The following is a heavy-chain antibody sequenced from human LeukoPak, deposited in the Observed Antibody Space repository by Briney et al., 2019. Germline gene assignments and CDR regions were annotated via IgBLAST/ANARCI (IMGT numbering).Heavy chain of an antibody. D-gene: IGHD5-12*01. CDR3: ARGEGYSGYPEDY. CDR2: LHYSGRT. V-gene: IGHV4-39*07. CDR1: GGSISSSTYY. Sequence: SETLSLTCTVSGGSISSSTYYWAWIRQPPGKGLEWIGSLHYSGRTVYNPSLKSRVTISVDRSKNQFSLKLSSVTAADTAVYYCARGEGYSGYPEDYWGQGTLVTVSS. J-gene: IGHJ4*02.